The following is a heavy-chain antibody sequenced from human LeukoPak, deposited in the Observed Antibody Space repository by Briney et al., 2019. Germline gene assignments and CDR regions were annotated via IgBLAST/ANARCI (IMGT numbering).Heavy chain of an antibody. J-gene: IGHJ4*02. CDR3: AKDTSVAPTGGDFDY. D-gene: IGHD2/OR15-2a*01. CDR2: ISGSGGST. CDR1: GFTFSSYA. Sequence: VGSLRLSCAASGFTFSSYAMSWVRQAPGKGLEWVSAISGSGGSTYYADSVKGRFTISRDNSKNTLYLQMNSLRAEDTAVYYCAKDTSVAPTGGDFDYWGQGTLVTVS. V-gene: IGHV3-23*01.